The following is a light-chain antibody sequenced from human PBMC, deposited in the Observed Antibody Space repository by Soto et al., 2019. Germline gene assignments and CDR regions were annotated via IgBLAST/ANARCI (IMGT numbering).Light chain of an antibody. Sequence: IVLTQSPCALSLSPGERATLSGRSSQSVSSSYVAWYQLKPGQAPRIFIYGASSTATGIPDRLHSCGSATDVTLRISSLQPEDFAAYYCQQYYHSPPTFGEGTKVEIK. CDR2: GAS. V-gene: IGKV3-20*01. J-gene: IGKJ4*01. CDR3: QQYYHSPPT. CDR1: QSVSSSY.